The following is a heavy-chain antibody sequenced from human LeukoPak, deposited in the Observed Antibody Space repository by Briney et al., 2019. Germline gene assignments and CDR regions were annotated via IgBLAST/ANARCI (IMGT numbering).Heavy chain of an antibody. CDR1: GGSISSYY. V-gene: IGHV4-4*07. CDR2: IYTSGST. J-gene: IGHJ3*02. Sequence: SETLSLTCTVSGGSISSYYWSWIRQPAGKGLEWIGRIYTSGSTNYNPSLKSRVTMSVDTSKNQFSLKLSSVTAADTAVYYCAREENIVVVPAAIRPEGAFDIWGQGTMVTVSS. CDR3: AREENIVVVPAAIRPEGAFDI. D-gene: IGHD2-2*02.